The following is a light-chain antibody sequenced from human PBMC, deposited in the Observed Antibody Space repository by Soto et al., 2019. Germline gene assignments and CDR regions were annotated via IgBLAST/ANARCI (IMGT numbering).Light chain of an antibody. CDR2: GAS. CDR3: QQYGGSPQT. V-gene: IGKV3-20*01. Sequence: EIVLTQSPGTLALSPGEGATLSCRASQSVSRYLAWYQQKPGQAPRLLIYGASSRATGIPDSFSGSGSGTDFTITSSRLEPEVFAVYYCQQYGGSPQTFGQGTKVEIK. CDR1: QSVSRY. J-gene: IGKJ1*01.